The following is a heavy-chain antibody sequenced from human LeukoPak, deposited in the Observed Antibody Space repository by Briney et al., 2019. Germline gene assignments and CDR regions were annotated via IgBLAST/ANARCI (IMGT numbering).Heavy chain of an antibody. Sequence: SETLSLTCTVSGGSISSYYWSWIRQPPGKGLEWTGYIYYSGSTNYNPSLKSRVTISVDTSKNQFSLKLSSVTAADTAVYYCARRGAVAGTRNYFDYWGQGTLVTVSS. CDR1: GGSISSYY. V-gene: IGHV4-59*08. CDR3: ARRGAVAGTRNYFDY. J-gene: IGHJ4*02. D-gene: IGHD6-19*01. CDR2: IYYSGST.